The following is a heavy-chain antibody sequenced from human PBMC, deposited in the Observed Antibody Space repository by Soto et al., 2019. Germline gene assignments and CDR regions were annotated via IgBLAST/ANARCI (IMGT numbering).Heavy chain of an antibody. J-gene: IGHJ6*02. D-gene: IGHD3-3*01. Sequence: GGSLRLSCAASGFTFSSYWMSWVRQAPGKGLEWVANIKQDGSEKYYVDSVKGRFTISRDNAKNSLYLQMNSLRAEDTAVYYCARDQLRFLEWLSYGMDVWGQGTTVTVS. CDR3: ARDQLRFLEWLSYGMDV. V-gene: IGHV3-7*03. CDR1: GFTFSSYW. CDR2: IKQDGSEK.